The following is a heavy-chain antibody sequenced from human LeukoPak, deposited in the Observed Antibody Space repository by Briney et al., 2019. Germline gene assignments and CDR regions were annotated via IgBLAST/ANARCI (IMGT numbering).Heavy chain of an antibody. V-gene: IGHV4-4*09. J-gene: IGHJ4*02. D-gene: IGHD1-1*01. Sequence: SETLSLTCTVSGGSISSYYWSWIRQPPGKGLEWIGYIYTSGSTNYNPSLKSRVTISVDTSKNQFSLKLSSVTAADTAVYYCARLNDLASFDYRGQGNLVTVSS. CDR2: IYTSGST. CDR3: ARLNDLASFDY. CDR1: GGSISSYY.